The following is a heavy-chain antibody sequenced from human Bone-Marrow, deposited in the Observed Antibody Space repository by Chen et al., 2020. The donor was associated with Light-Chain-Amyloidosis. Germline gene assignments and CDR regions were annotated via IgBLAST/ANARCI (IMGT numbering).Heavy chain of an antibody. CDR3: ARRRDGYNFDY. V-gene: IGHV5-51*01. J-gene: IGHJ4*02. CDR2: IYPDDSDA. D-gene: IGHD5-12*01. Sequence: EVQLEQSGPEVKKPGESLKISCKGSGYTFPNYWIGWVRRMPGKGLEWMGVIYPDDSDARYSPSFECQVTISADKSITTAYLQWRSLKASDTAMYYCARRRDGYNFDYWGQGTLVTVSS. CDR1: GYTFPNYW.